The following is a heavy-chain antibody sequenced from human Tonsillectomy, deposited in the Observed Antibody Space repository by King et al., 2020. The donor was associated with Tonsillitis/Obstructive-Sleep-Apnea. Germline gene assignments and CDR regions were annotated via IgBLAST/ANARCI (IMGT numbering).Heavy chain of an antibody. CDR1: GFAFHYYT. CDR3: TRALSTAYLDS. Sequence: QLVQSGGGLVKPGGSLRLSCASSGFAFHYYTLEWVRPAPGKGREWVSSIDGTGNHIYFADSVKGRFTVSRDNTKNALYLQMTSLRAEDTALYYCTRALSTAYLDSWGQGTLVTVSS. V-gene: IGHV3-21*01. CDR2: IDGTGNHI. J-gene: IGHJ4*02.